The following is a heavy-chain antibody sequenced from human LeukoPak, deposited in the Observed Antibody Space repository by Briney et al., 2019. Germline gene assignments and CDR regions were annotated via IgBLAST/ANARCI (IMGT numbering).Heavy chain of an antibody. J-gene: IGHJ4*02. CDR3: ARDITINYYDISGMGY. CDR1: GFTFSSYG. CDR2: ISYDGSNK. V-gene: IGHV3-30*03. Sequence: GGSLRLSCAASGFTFSSYGMHWVRQAPGKGLEWVAVISYDGSNKYYADSVKGRFTISRDNAKNSLYLQMNSLRAEDTALYYCARDITINYYDISGMGYWGQGTLVTVSS. D-gene: IGHD3-22*01.